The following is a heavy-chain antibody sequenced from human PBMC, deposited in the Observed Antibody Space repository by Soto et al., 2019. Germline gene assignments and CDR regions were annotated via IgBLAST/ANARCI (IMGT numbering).Heavy chain of an antibody. CDR1: GASINSSRYY. CDR2: IYYSGNT. CDR3: ARTIYARRGYLDY. D-gene: IGHD2-8*01. Sequence: SETLSLTCSVSGASINSSRYYWGWIRQPPGKGLEWIGSIYYSGNTYYNPSLKSRVTLSVDTSKNQFSLKVISVTAADTAVYYCARTIYARRGYLDYWGQGALVTVSS. J-gene: IGHJ4*02. V-gene: IGHV4-39*01.